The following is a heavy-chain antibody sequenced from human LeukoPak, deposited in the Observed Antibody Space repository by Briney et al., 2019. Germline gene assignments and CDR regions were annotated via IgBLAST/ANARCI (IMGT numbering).Heavy chain of an antibody. CDR1: GFTFRTYS. CDR2: ISTTSKYI. J-gene: IGHJ3*02. D-gene: IGHD5-18*01. V-gene: IGHV3-21*01. CDR3: ARGSAYTDRDI. Sequence: GGSLRLSCAASGFTFRTYSMNWVRQAPGKGLEWVSSISTTSKYIYYADSVKGRFTISRDNAENSLYLQMNSLRAEDTAVYYCARGSAYTDRDIWGQGTMVTVSS.